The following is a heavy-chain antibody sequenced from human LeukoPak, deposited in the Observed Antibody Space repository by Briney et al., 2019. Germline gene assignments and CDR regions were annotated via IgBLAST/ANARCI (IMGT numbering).Heavy chain of an antibody. CDR2: IKGDGIST. Sequence: GGSLRLSCAASGFDFSSNWMHWVRHAPGQGLVWVSRIKGDGISTNYADSVKGRFTISRDIAKNSLYLQMNSLRAEDTAVYYCARGAYYYEDWGQGTLVTVSS. CDR3: ARGAYYYED. D-gene: IGHD3-22*01. V-gene: IGHV3-74*01. J-gene: IGHJ4*02. CDR1: GFDFSSNW.